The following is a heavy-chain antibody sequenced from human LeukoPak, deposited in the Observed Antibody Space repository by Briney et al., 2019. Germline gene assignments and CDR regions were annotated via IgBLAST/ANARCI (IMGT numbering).Heavy chain of an antibody. CDR2: IKQDGSEK. V-gene: IGHV3-7*01. CDR3: ARVPYYYDSSGYYYYFDY. D-gene: IGHD3-22*01. CDR1: GFTFSSYW. Sequence: PGGSLRLSCAASGFTFSSYWMSWVRQAPGKGLEGVANIKQDGSEKYYVDSVKGRFTISRDNAKNSLYLQMNSLRAEDTAVYYCARVPYYYDSSGYYYYFDYWGQGTLVTVSS. J-gene: IGHJ4*02.